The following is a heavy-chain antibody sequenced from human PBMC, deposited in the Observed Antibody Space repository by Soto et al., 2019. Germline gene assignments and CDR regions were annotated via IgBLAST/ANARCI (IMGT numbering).Heavy chain of an antibody. Sequence: GASVKVSCKASGGTFSSYAISWVRQAPGQGLEWMGGIIPIFGTANYAQKFQGRVTITADESTSTAYMELSSLRSEDTAVYYCARGGGAYYYDSSGLRNPGSFDYWGQGTLVTVSS. J-gene: IGHJ4*02. CDR3: ARGGGAYYYDSSGLRNPGSFDY. CDR1: GGTFSSYA. D-gene: IGHD3-22*01. V-gene: IGHV1-69*13. CDR2: IIPIFGTA.